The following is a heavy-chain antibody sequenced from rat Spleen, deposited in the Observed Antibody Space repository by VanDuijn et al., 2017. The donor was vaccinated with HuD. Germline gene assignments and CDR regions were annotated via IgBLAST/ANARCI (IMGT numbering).Heavy chain of an antibody. CDR2: ISTGGGNT. V-gene: IGHV5-25*01. CDR1: GFTFSNYY. CDR3: TTGVY. J-gene: IGHJ2*01. D-gene: IGHD4-3*01. Sequence: EVQLVESDGGLVQPGRSMKLSCEVSGFTFSNYYMAWVRQAPTKGLEWLASISTGGGNTHYRDSVKGRFTISRDNAKSTLYLQMDSLRSEDTATYYCTTGVYWGQGVMVTVSS.